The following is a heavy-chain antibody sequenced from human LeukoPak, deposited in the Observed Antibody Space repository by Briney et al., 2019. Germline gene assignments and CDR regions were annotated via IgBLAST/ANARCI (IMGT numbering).Heavy chain of an antibody. CDR2: ISYDGSNK. CDR3: ARDSGYRAFDL. V-gene: IGHV3-30*03. D-gene: IGHD3-10*01. J-gene: IGHJ2*01. CDR1: GFTFSSYG. Sequence: GGSLRLSCAASGFTFSSYGMHWVRQAPGMGLEWVAIISYDGSNKYYADSVKGRFTISRDNSRNTLYLQMNSLRAEDTALYYCARDSGYRAFDLWGRGTLVTVSS.